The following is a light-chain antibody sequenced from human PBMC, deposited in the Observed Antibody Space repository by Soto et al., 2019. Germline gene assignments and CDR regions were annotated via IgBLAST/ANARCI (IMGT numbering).Light chain of an antibody. CDR1: TSDVGNYNL. CDR3: SSYAGSSSYV. CDR2: DVS. V-gene: IGLV2-23*02. J-gene: IGLJ1*01. Sequence: QSALTQPASVSGSPGQSITISCTGTTSDVGNYNLVSWFQQHPGKAPQLIIYDVSKRPAGISIRFSGSKSGNTASLTVSGLQAEDEADYYCSSYAGSSSYVFGTGTKLTVL.